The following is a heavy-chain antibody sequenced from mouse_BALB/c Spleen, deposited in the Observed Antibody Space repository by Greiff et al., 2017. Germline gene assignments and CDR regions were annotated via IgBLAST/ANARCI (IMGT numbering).Heavy chain of an antibody. CDR2: ISSGSSTI. V-gene: IGHV5-17*02. CDR1: GFTFSSLG. J-gene: IGHJ2*01. CDR3: ARGLGSYYFDD. Sequence: DVHLVESGGGLVQPGGSRKLSCAASGFTFSSLGMHWVRQAPEKGLEWVAYISSGSSTIYYADRVKGRFTIPSDNPKNTLFLQITSLRSADTTMYSCARGLGSYYFDDWGPGTTLPVPS.